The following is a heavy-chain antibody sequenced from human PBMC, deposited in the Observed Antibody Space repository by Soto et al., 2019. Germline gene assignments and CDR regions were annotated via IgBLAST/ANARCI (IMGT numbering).Heavy chain of an antibody. Sequence: GSLRLSCAASGFTFSTYGMQWVRQAPGKGLEWVAVISYDGYLKYYVDAVKGRFTVARDNSKNTLFLEMNSLRVEDTAVYFCAKDFKVSGSHYGTLNYYYGMDVWGQGTKVTVYS. CDR3: AKDFKVSGSHYGTLNYYYGMDV. J-gene: IGHJ6*02. CDR1: GFTFSTYG. V-gene: IGHV3-30*18. CDR2: ISYDGYLK. D-gene: IGHD3-10*01.